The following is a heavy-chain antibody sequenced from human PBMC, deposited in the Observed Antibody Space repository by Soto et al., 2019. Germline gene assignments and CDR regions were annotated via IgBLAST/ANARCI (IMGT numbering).Heavy chain of an antibody. Sequence: QVQLQESGPGLVQPSQTLSLTCTVSGGSINSANYFWSWIRQYPGKGLEWIGHIYHRGITYYNPSLKSRLVISLDASGDHYSLRLSSVTAADTAVYYCASVITDGFDIWGQGTMVTVSS. V-gene: IGHV4-31*03. J-gene: IGHJ3*02. D-gene: IGHD3-16*01. CDR2: IYHRGIT. CDR1: GGSINSANYF. CDR3: ASVITDGFDI.